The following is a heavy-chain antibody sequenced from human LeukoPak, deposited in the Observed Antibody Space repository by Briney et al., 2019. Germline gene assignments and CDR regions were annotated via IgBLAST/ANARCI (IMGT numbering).Heavy chain of an antibody. CDR3: ARDGAGSYYGSSGYGWFDP. CDR2: IYYSGST. D-gene: IGHD3-22*01. Sequence: PSQTLSLTCTVSGGSISSGGYYWSRIRQHPGKGLEWIGYIYYSGSTYYNPSLKSRVTISVDTSKNQFSLKLSSVTAADTAVYYCARDGAGSYYGSSGYGWFDPWGQGTLVTVSS. CDR1: GGSISSGGYY. V-gene: IGHV4-31*03. J-gene: IGHJ5*02.